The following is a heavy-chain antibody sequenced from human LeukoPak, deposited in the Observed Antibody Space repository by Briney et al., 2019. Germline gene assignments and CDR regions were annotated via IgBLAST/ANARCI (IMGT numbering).Heavy chain of an antibody. Sequence: SETLSLTCTVSGGSISSYYWSWIRQPPGKGLEWIGYIYYSGSTNYNPSLKSRVTISVDTSKNQFSLKLSSVTAADTAVYYCARGLIRPLHIKGRFDPWGQGTLVTVSS. CDR3: ARGLIRPLHIKGRFDP. D-gene: IGHD2-21*01. J-gene: IGHJ5*02. CDR2: IYYSGST. V-gene: IGHV4-59*12. CDR1: GGSISSYY.